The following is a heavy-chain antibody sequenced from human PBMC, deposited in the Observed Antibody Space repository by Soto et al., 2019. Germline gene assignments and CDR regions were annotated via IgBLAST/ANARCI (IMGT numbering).Heavy chain of an antibody. V-gene: IGHV3-7*01. CDR2: IKQDGSVK. Sequence: PGGSLRLSCAASGFPFTNYCMSWVRQAPGKGLEWVANIKQDGSVKYYVDSVKGRFTISRDNVKNSLYLQMNILRAEDTAVYYCARIGYSSSSFDYWGHGTLVTVSS. CDR3: ARIGYSSSSFDY. CDR1: GFPFTNYC. J-gene: IGHJ4*01. D-gene: IGHD6-6*01.